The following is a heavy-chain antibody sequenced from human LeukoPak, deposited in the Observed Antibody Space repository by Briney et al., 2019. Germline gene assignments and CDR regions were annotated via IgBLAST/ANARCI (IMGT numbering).Heavy chain of an antibody. V-gene: IGHV4-34*01. D-gene: IGHD1-26*01. J-gene: IGHJ3*02. CDR1: GGSFSGYY. CDR3: ARFKWELLGGAFDI. CDR2: INHSGST. Sequence: SETLSLTCAVYGGSFSGYYWSWIRQPPGKGLEWIGEINHSGSTNYNPSLKSRVTISVDTSKNQFSLNLSSVTAADTAVYYCARFKWELLGGAFDIWGQGTMVTVSS.